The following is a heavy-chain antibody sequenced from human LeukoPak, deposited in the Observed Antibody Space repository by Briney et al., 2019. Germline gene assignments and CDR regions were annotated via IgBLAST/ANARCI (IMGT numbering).Heavy chain of an antibody. CDR1: GGSISTYY. Sequence: SETLSLTCTVSGGSISTYYWSWIRQPAGKGLEWIGRIYTSGSTNYNPSLKSRVTISVDKSKNQFSLKLSSVTAADTAVYYCARDHDTYGERYFDYWGQRTLVTVSS. CDR3: ARDHDTYGERYFDY. V-gene: IGHV4-4*07. J-gene: IGHJ4*02. CDR2: IYTSGST. D-gene: IGHD4-17*01.